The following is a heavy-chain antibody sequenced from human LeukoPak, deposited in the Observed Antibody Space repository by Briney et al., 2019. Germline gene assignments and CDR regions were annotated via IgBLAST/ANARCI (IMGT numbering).Heavy chain of an antibody. CDR2: IKSDGST. CDR1: GFTFSSYW. V-gene: IGHV3-74*01. D-gene: IGHD3-22*01. Sequence: GGSLRLSCAASGFTFSSYWMHWVRQAPGKGLVWVSRIKSDGSTNYADSVKGRFTTSRDNAKNTVSLQMNSLRAEDTGVYYCARAPSEIGGYYPEYFRHWGQGTLVTVSS. J-gene: IGHJ1*01. CDR3: ARAPSEIGGYYPEYFRH.